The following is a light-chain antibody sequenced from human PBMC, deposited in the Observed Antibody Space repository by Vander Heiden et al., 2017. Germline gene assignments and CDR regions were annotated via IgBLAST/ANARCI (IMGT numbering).Light chain of an antibody. CDR3: QQYYNIPRT. Sequence: DIVMTLSLDSLALSLGERATINCKSSQSVLSSSNNKNYLTWFQQKPGQPPKLLIYWASTRESGVPDRFSGSGSGTDFTLTISSLQAEDVAVYYCQQYYNIPRTFGQGTKVEIK. CDR2: WAS. CDR1: QSVLSSSNNKNY. V-gene: IGKV4-1*01. J-gene: IGKJ1*01.